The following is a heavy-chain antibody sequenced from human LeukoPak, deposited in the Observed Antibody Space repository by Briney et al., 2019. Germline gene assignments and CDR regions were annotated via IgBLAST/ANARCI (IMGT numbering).Heavy chain of an antibody. V-gene: IGHV3-21*01. Sequence: PGGSLSLSCAASGFTFSSYSMNWVRQAPGKGLEWVSSISSSSTYIYYADSVKGRFTISRDNAKNSLYLQMNSLRAEDTAVYYCARAASGFSSSGNWFDPWGQGTLVTVSS. CDR1: GFTFSSYS. CDR2: ISSSSTYI. CDR3: ARAASGFSSSGNWFDP. D-gene: IGHD6-13*01. J-gene: IGHJ5*02.